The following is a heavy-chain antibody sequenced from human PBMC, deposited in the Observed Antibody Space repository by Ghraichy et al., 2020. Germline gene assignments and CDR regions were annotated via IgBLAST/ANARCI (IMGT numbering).Heavy chain of an antibody. D-gene: IGHD2-2*01. Sequence: SETLSLTCAVYGGSFSGYYWSWIRQPPGKGLEWIGEINHSGSTNYNPSLKSRVTISVDTSKNQFSLKLSSVTAADTAVYYCARHGSRYCSSNSCYRDWFAPWGQGTLVTV. J-gene: IGHJ5*02. CDR3: ARHGSRYCSSNSCYRDWFAP. CDR1: GGSFSGYY. CDR2: INHSGST. V-gene: IGHV4-34*01.